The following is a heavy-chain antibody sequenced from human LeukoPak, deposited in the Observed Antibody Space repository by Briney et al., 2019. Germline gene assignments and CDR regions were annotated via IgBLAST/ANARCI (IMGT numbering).Heavy chain of an antibody. V-gene: IGHV2-5*01. J-gene: IGHJ3*02. CDR2: IYWNDDK. CDR1: GFSLSTSGVG. CDR3: ARATGVVGAFDI. Sequence: SGPTLVKPTQTLTLTCTFSGFSLSTSGVGVGWIRQPPGKALEWLALIYWNDDKRYSPSLESRLTIAKDTSKNQVVLTMTNMDPVDTATYYCARATGVVGAFDIWGQGTMVTVSS. D-gene: IGHD7-27*01.